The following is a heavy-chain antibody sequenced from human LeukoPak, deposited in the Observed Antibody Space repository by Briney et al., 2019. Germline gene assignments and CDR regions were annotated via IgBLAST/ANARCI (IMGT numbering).Heavy chain of an antibody. CDR3: ARDRYFVVVPAATLDY. Sequence: GGSLRLSCAASGFTFSDYGMNWVRQAPGKGLEWVSSISSSSSYIYYADSVKGRFTISRDNAKNSLYLQMNSLRAEDTAVYYCARDRYFVVVPAATLDYWGQGTLVTVSS. J-gene: IGHJ4*02. CDR2: ISSSSSYI. D-gene: IGHD2-2*01. V-gene: IGHV3-21*01. CDR1: GFTFSDYG.